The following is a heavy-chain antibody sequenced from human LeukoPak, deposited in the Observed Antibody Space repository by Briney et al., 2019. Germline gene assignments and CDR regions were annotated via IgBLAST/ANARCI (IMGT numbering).Heavy chain of an antibody. J-gene: IGHJ6*03. CDR3: ARELPGYYMDV. CDR2: KKQDGSEK. V-gene: IGHV3-7*01. CDR1: GFTFSSYR. Sequence: GSLRLSCAASGFTFSSYRMSWGRQAPGEGVEWVANKKQDGSEKYYVDSVKGRFTISRDNAKNSLYLQMNSLRAEDTAVYYCARELPGYYMDVWGKGTTVTVSS. D-gene: IGHD2-15*01.